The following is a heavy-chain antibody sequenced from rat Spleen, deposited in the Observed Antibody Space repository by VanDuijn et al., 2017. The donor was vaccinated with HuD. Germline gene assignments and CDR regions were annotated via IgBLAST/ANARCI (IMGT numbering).Heavy chain of an antibody. Sequence: EVQLVESGGGLVQPGRSLKLSCAASGFTFSANYMAWVRQAPNKGLEWVASICYEGSSTYYGDSVKGRFTISRDNAKSTLYLQMNSLRSEDTATYYCARHGLGSWYFDFWGPGTMVTVSS. V-gene: IGHV5-22*01. CDR2: ICYEGSST. J-gene: IGHJ1*01. D-gene: IGHD5-1*01. CDR1: GFTFSANY. CDR3: ARHGLGSWYFDF.